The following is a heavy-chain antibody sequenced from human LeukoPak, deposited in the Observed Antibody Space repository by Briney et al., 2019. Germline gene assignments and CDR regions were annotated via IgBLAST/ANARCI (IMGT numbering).Heavy chain of an antibody. CDR1: GGTFSSYA. D-gene: IGHD3-3*01. CDR3: ARGPRFNYNFEVGTTHKRLYYYYMDV. CDR2: IIPIFGTA. V-gene: IGHV1-69*05. Sequence: SVKVSCKASGGTFSSYAISWVRQAPGQGLEWMGGIIPIFGTANYAQKFQGRVTITTDESTSTAYMELSSLRSEDTAVYYCARGPRFNYNFEVGTTHKRLYYYYMDVWGKGTTVTVSS. J-gene: IGHJ6*03.